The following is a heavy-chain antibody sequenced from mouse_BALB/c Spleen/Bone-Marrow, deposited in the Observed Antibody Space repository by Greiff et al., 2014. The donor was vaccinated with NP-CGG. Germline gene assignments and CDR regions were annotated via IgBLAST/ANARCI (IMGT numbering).Heavy chain of an antibody. CDR2: INPSSGYT. V-gene: IGHV1-4*01. J-gene: IGHJ3*01. CDR1: GYTFTSYT. D-gene: IGHD2-4*01. CDR3: AREKGITFAY. Sequence: QVQLKESGAELARPGASVKMSCKASGYTFTSYTMHWVKQRPGQGLEWIGYINPSSGYTNYDQKFKDKATLTADKSSSTAYMQLSSLTSEDSAVYYCAREKGITFAYWGQGTLVTVSA.